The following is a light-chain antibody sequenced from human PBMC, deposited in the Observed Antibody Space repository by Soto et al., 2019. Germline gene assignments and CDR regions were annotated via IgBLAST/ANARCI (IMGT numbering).Light chain of an antibody. CDR2: DAS. CDR3: HQRSSTQLT. Sequence: DVQMTQSPSSLSASVGDSVTITCRASQSVFNHLSWFQQRPGKGPKLLIYDASSVHTGVPSRFSGRGYGTDFTLTISTGQTEDSVMYYCHQRSSTQLTFGGGTRVELK. J-gene: IGKJ4*01. V-gene: IGKV1-39*01. CDR1: QSVFNH.